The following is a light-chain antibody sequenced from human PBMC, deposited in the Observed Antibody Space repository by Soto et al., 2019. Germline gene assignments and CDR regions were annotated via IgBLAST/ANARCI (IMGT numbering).Light chain of an antibody. CDR1: QRVASNY. V-gene: IGKV3-20*01. CDR3: QQYDNSPPMYT. Sequence: EIVLRQSPGTLSLSPGERATFSCRASQRVASNYLAWYQQKPGQAPRLLIHGASSRATGIPDRFSGSGSGTDFTLTISRLEPEDSAVYYCQQYDNSPPMYTFGQGTKLEI. J-gene: IGKJ2*01. CDR2: GAS.